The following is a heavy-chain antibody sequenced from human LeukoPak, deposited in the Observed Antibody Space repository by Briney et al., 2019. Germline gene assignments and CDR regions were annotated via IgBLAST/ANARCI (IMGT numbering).Heavy chain of an antibody. CDR2: INHSGGGT. Sequence: ASLNVSCNGSAYTFTSNYIHWVRQAPGQRLEWHQVINHSGGGTSYAQKFQGRVTMTRDTSTSTVYMDLRSLRSEDTAVYFCARDMLAVPSNWFDPWGQGTLVTVSS. CDR1: AYTFTSNY. D-gene: IGHD2-8*01. J-gene: IGHJ5*02. V-gene: IGHV1-46*01. CDR3: ARDMLAVPSNWFDP.